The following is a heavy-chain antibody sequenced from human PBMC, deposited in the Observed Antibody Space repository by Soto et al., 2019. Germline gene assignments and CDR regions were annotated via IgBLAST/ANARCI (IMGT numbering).Heavy chain of an antibody. D-gene: IGHD3-22*01. V-gene: IGHV1-3*01. J-gene: IGHJ5*02. CDR3: ARLYENYYDSSGYYGGFDP. CDR1: GYTFTSYA. CDR2: INAGNGNT. Sequence: ASVKVSCKASGYTFTSYAMHWVRQAPGQRLEWMGWINAGNGNTKYSQKFQGRVTITRDTSASTAYMELSSLRSEDTAVYYCARLYENYYDSSGYYGGFDPWGQGTLVTVSS.